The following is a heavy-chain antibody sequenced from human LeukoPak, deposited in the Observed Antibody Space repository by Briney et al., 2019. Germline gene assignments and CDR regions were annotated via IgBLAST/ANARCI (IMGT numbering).Heavy chain of an antibody. CDR2: INHSGST. J-gene: IGHJ1*01. CDR1: GGSFSGYY. D-gene: IGHD3-22*01. V-gene: IGHV4-34*01. Sequence: SETLSLTCAVYGGSFSGYYWSWIRQPPGKGLEWIGEINHSGSTNYNPSLKSRVTISVDTSKNQFSLKLSSVTAADTAVYYCARGPYYYGSSGYYYVKVEYFQYWGQGTLVTVSS. CDR3: ARGPYYYGSSGYYYVKVEYFQY.